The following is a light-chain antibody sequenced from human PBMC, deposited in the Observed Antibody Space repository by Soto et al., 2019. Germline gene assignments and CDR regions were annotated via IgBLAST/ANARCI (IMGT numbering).Light chain of an antibody. J-gene: IGKJ1*01. V-gene: IGKV1-5*03. CDR2: KAS. Sequence: DIQMTQSPSTLSASVGDRVTITCRASQSIGGSLAWYQQKPGKAPNFLIYKASSLQSGVPSRFSGSVSGTEFTLTISSLQPDDFAIYYCQQHDSYPWTFGQGTKVEIK. CDR3: QQHDSYPWT. CDR1: QSIGGS.